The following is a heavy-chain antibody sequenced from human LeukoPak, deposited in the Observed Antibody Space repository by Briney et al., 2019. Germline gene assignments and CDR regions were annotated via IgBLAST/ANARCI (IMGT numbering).Heavy chain of an antibody. CDR3: LRDLNWSLDQ. J-gene: IGHJ4*02. D-gene: IGHD1-20*01. CDR2: IKSDGITI. V-gene: IGHV3-74*01. CDR1: GFTFSNYM. Sequence: GGSLRLSRAASGFTFSNYMMHWVRQAPGKGLVWVSRIKSDGITITYADSVKGRFTISRDNAKNTLYLQMNSLRAEDTAVYYCLRDLNWSLDQWGQGTLVTVSS.